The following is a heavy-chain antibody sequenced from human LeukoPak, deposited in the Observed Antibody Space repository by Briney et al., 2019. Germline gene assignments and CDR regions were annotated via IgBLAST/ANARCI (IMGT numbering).Heavy chain of an antibody. V-gene: IGHV3-21*01. D-gene: IGHD2/OR15-2a*01. J-gene: IGHJ5*02. CDR1: GFTFSSYA. CDR3: VRDRVADYYNSAIYYRSKVGDP. CDR2: ISSSGAFS. Sequence: GGSLRLSCAASGFTFSSYAMSWVRQAPGKGLEWVSAISSSGAFSHYGDSVRGRFTISRDNARNSLYLDMTSLRGEDTGVYYCVRDRVADYYNSAIYYRSKVGDPWGQGSLVTVSS.